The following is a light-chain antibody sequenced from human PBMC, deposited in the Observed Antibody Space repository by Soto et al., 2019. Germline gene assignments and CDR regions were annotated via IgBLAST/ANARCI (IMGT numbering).Light chain of an antibody. CDR2: KAS. V-gene: IGKV1-5*03. J-gene: IGKJ2*01. CDR1: QSSTNW. Sequence: DIQMTQSPSTLSASVGDRVTITCRASQSSTNWLAGYQQKPGKAPKLLIYKASSLESGVPSRFSGSGSETEFTLTISSLQPDDFGTYYCQQYDSYPYTFGQGTNLEIK. CDR3: QQYDSYPYT.